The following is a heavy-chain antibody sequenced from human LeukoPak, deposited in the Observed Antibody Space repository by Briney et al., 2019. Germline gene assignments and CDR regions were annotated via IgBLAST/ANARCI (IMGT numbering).Heavy chain of an antibody. J-gene: IGHJ6*03. D-gene: IGHD2-2*01. Sequence: SQTLSLTCTVSGGSISSGGYYWSWIRQHPGKGLEWIGYIYYSGSTYYNPSLKSRVTISVDTSKNQFSLKLSSVTAADTAVYYCARGEGYCSSTSCPRYYYYYYYMDVWGKGTTVTVSS. CDR1: GGSISSGGYY. CDR3: ARGEGYCSSTSCPRYYYYYYYMDV. V-gene: IGHV4-31*03. CDR2: IYYSGST.